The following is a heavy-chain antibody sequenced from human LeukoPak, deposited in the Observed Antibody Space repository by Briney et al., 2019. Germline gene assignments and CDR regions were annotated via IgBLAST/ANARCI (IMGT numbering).Heavy chain of an antibody. CDR3: ARDLPPRYYYDSSGALFDY. D-gene: IGHD3-22*01. Sequence: SETLSLTCTVSGGSISSSSYYWGWIRQPPGKGLEWIGSIYYSGSTYYNPSLKSRVTISVDTSKNQFSLKLSSVTAADTAVYYCARDLPPRYYYDSSGALFDYWGQGTLVTVSS. CDR1: GGSISSSSYY. J-gene: IGHJ4*02. V-gene: IGHV4-39*07. CDR2: IYYSGST.